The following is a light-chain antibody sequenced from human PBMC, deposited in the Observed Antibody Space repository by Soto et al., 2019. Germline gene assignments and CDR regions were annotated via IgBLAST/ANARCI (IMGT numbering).Light chain of an antibody. CDR1: QSVSSY. J-gene: IGKJ4*01. CDR3: QQRSNWPT. CDR2: DAS. V-gene: IGKV3-11*01. Sequence: EIVLTQSPATLSLSPGERATLSCRASQSVSSYLAWYQQKPGQAPRLLIYDASTRATGIPARFSGSGSGTDFTLTIRSLEPEDFAFYYCQQRSNWPTFGGGTKVEIK.